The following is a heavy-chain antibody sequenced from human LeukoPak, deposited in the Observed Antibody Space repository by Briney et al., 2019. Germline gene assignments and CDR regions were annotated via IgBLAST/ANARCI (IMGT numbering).Heavy chain of an antibody. CDR1: GFTVSSNY. V-gene: IGHV3-53*01. J-gene: IGHJ3*01. D-gene: IGHD5-24*01. Sequence: GGSLRLSCAASGFTVSSNYMSWVRQAPGKGLECISVIYSAGTTNYADSVKGRFTISRDNSKNTLYLQMNSLRAEDTAVYYCAKEMATIRAFDFWGQGTMVTVSS. CDR2: IYSAGTT. CDR3: AKEMATIRAFDF.